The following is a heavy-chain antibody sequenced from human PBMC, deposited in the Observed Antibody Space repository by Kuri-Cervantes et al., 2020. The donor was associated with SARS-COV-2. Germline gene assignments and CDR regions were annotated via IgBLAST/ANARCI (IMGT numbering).Heavy chain of an antibody. CDR3: ARDRSRAFDI. CDR2: IYYSGST. J-gene: IGHJ3*02. V-gene: IGHV4-59*01. Sequence: SKILSLNCTVSGGSISSYYWSWIRQPPGQGLEWLGYIYYSGSTNYNPSLKSRVTISVDTSKNQFSLKLSSVTAADTAVYYCARDRSRAFDIWGQGTMVTVSS. CDR1: GGSISSYY.